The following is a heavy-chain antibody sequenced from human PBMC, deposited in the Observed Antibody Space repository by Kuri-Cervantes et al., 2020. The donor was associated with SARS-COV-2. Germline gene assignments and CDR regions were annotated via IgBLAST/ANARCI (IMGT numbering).Heavy chain of an antibody. V-gene: IGHV1-18*01. CDR1: GYAFTSRG. J-gene: IGHJ1*01. CDR3: ARGVVGAIHPEYFQH. Sequence: ASVKVSCKASGYAFTSRGISWVRQAPGQGLEWVGWVSGYNDKTNYAQKFQGRVTMTTDTSTSTAYMELRSLRSDDTAVYYCARGVVGAIHPEYFQHWGQGTLVTVSS. CDR2: VSGYNDKT. D-gene: IGHD1-26*01.